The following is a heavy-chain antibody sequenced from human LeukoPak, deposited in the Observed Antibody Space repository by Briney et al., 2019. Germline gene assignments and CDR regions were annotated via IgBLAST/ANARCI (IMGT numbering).Heavy chain of an antibody. D-gene: IGHD3-22*01. Sequence: SETLSLTCAVSGGSISSGGYSWSWIRQPPGKGLEWIGYIYHSGSTYYNPSLKSRVTISVDTSKNQFSLKLSSVTAADTAVYYCARVHRNYDYYYFDYWGQGTLVTVSS. V-gene: IGHV4-30-2*01. CDR1: GGSISSGGYS. CDR3: ARVHRNYDYYYFDY. J-gene: IGHJ4*02. CDR2: IYHSGST.